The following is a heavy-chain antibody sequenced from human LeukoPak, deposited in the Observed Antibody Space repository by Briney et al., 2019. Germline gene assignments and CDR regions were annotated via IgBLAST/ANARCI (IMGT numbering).Heavy chain of an antibody. J-gene: IGHJ3*02. V-gene: IGHV3-30*04. Sequence: GGSLRLSCEGSGFTFSTYAVHWVRQAPGKGLEWVAVISYDGSSKYYADSVKGRFTISRDNSKNTLYLQMNSLRAEDTAVYYCARARSSYGYGDAFDIWGQGTMVTVSS. CDR1: GFTFSTYA. CDR3: ARARSSYGYGDAFDI. CDR2: ISYDGSSK. D-gene: IGHD5-18*01.